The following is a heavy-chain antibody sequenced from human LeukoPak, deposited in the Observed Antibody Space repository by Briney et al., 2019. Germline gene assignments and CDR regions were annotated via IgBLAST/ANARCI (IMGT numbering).Heavy chain of an antibody. J-gene: IGHJ6*04. CDR1: GFTVSSNY. CDR3: ARVAGGRLDV. CDR2: ISGSGGTP. V-gene: IGHV3-23*01. D-gene: IGHD4-23*01. Sequence: GGSLRLSCAASGFTVSSNYMSWVRQTPGKGLEWVSGISGSGGTPYYAHSVKGRFTISRDNSKNTLYLQMNSLRAEDTAVYYCARVAGGRLDVWGKGTTVTVSS.